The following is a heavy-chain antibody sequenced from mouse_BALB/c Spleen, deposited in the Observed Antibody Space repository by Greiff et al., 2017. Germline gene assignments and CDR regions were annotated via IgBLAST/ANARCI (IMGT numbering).Heavy chain of an antibody. CDR1: GFTFSSYA. V-gene: IGHV5-9-1*01. Sequence: EVMLVESGGGLVKPGGSLKLSCAASGFTFSSYAMSWVRQTPEKRLEWVATISSGGSYTYYPDSVKGRFTISRDNAKNTLYLQMSSLRSEDTAMYYCARSELFDYWGQGTTLTVSS. CDR3: ARSELFDY. J-gene: IGHJ2*01. CDR2: ISSGGSYT.